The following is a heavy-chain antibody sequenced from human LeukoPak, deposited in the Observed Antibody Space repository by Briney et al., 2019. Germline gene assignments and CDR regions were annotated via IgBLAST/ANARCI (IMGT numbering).Heavy chain of an antibody. Sequence: GGSLRLSCAASGFTFSSYAMSWVRQAPGKGLEWASAVSGRGDSKYYADSLRARFTISRDNSKNTLYLQMDSLRAEDTAVYYCAKGRADTALVTGFDYWGQGTLVTVSS. CDR3: AKGRADTALVTGFDY. J-gene: IGHJ4*02. CDR2: VSGRGDSK. D-gene: IGHD5-18*01. V-gene: IGHV3-23*01. CDR1: GFTFSSYA.